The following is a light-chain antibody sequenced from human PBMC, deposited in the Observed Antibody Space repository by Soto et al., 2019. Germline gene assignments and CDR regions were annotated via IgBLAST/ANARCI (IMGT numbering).Light chain of an antibody. V-gene: IGKV1-9*01. CDR2: SAS. J-gene: IGKJ2*01. CDR3: HHHAGT. CDR1: QDITNY. Sequence: KLTQSPSSLSASIGYIVTITCRASQDITNYLAWYQQQPGKAPKLLVYSASTLHSGVPTGFSGSGSGTEFILTVGSLKPEDFANYYCHHHAGTFGKGTKLAMK.